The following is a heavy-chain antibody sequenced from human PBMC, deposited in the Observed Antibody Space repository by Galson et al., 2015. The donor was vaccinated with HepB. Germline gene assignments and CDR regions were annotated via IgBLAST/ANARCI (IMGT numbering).Heavy chain of an antibody. D-gene: IGHD2-8*01. CDR3: AKVALIGDTNGWFDY. J-gene: IGHJ5*01. CDR1: GFTLRSYV. V-gene: IGHV3-23*01. Sequence: SLRLSCAASGFTLRSYVMTWVRQAPGKGLEWVSTISGSGINTHYADSVKGRFTISRDNYKNTVYLQMNALRAEDTAMYYCAKVALIGDTNGWFDYWGQGTLVTVSS. CDR2: ISGSGINT.